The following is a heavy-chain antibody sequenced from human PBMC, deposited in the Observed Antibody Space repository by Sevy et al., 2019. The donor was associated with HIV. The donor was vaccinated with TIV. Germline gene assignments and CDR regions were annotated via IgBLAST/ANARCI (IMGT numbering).Heavy chain of an antibody. CDR1: GFTFSTYA. CDR2: ISGSGGST. J-gene: IGHJ6*02. Sequence: GGSLRLSCAASGFTFSTYAMSWVRQAPGKGLEWVSAISGSGGSTYYADSLKGRFSISRDNSKNTMYLQMNSLRAEDTAVYYCAKGDRTFYGMDVWGQGTTVTDSS. CDR3: AKGDRTFYGMDV. V-gene: IGHV3-23*01. D-gene: IGHD2-15*01.